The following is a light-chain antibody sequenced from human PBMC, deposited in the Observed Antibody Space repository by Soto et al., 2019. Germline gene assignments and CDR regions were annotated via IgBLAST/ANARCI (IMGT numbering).Light chain of an antibody. V-gene: IGKV3-20*01. CDR2: GAS. CDR1: QSVSSRN. Sequence: EIVLTQSPGTVSLSPGERATLSCRASQSVSSRNLAWYRQKPGQAPSLLIFGASNRATGIPDRFSGSGSGTNFTLTISRLEPEDCAVYNCLRYGDSPPAYTFGQGTKQEIK. J-gene: IGKJ2*01. CDR3: LRYGDSPPAYT.